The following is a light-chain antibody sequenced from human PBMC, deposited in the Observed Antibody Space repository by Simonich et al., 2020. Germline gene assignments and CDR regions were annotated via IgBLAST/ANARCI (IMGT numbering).Light chain of an antibody. V-gene: IGLV2-14*01. CDR1: SRDVGGYNY. Sequence: QSALTQPASVSGSPGQSITISYTGTSRDVGGYNYVSWYQQHPGKAPKLMIYDVSTLPAGVSNRFAGSKPGNTASLTIAGLQAEDEADYYCSSYTSSSTLFGGGTKLTVL. CDR2: DVS. J-gene: IGLJ3*02. CDR3: SSYTSSSTL.